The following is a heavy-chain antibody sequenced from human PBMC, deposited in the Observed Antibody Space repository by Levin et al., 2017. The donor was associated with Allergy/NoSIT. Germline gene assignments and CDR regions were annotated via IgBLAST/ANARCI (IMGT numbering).Heavy chain of an antibody. CDR2: ISSSGSTI. CDR3: AYSSGWYYYYGMDV. D-gene: IGHD6-19*01. Sequence: LSLTCAASGFTFSSYEMNWVRQAPGKGLEWVSYISSSGSTIYYADSVKGRFTISRDNAKNSLYLQMNSLRAEDTAVYYCAYSSGWYYYYGMDVWGQGTTVTVSS. J-gene: IGHJ6*02. V-gene: IGHV3-48*03. CDR1: GFTFSSYE.